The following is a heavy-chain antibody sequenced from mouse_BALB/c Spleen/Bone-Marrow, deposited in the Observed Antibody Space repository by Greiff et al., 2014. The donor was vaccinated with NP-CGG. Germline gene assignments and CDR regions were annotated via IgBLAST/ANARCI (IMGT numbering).Heavy chain of an antibody. CDR3: ARPHYYGYGY. Sequence: EVKVEESGPELVKPGASVKISCKASGYTFTDYNMHWVKQSHGKSLEWIGHIYPYNGVTGYNQKFKSKATLTVDNSSTTAYMELRSLTSEDSAVYYCARPHYYGYGYWGQGTTLTVSS. V-gene: IGHV1S29*02. D-gene: IGHD1-2*01. CDR2: IYPYNGVT. J-gene: IGHJ2*01. CDR1: GYTFTDYN.